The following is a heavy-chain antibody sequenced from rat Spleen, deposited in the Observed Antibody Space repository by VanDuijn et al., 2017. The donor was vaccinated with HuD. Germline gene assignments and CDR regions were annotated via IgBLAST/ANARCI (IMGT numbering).Heavy chain of an antibody. J-gene: IGHJ2*01. D-gene: IGHD1-11*01. CDR1: GFTFSNYY. CDR2: ITDTGGST. CDR3: TAGGGYWDY. Sequence: EVQLVESGGGLVQPGRSLKVSCAASGFTFSNYYMAWVRQAPKKGLEWVASITDTGGSTYYPDSVKGRFTISRDNAKSTLYLQMISLRSEDTATYYCTAGGGYWDYWGQGVMVTVSS. V-gene: IGHV5-20*01.